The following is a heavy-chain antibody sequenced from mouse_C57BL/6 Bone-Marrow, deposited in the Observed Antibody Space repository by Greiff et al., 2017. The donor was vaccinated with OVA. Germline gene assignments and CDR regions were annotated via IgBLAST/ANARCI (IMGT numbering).Heavy chain of an antibody. V-gene: IGHV14-4*01. CDR3: TSDGYPYAMDY. D-gene: IGHD2-3*01. Sequence: FQLHRLGANLLRPGASVRFSSPASGFTFKTDLWPGVKKRPEQGLGGIGWIVPENGDTEYPSKFQGKATITADTSSNTAYLQLSSLTSEDTAVYYCTSDGYPYAMDYWGQGTSVTVSS. CDR1: GFTFKTDL. J-gene: IGHJ4*01. CDR2: IVPENGDT.